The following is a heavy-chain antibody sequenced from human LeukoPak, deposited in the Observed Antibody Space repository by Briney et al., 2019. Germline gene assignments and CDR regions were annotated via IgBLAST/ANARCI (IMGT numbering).Heavy chain of an antibody. CDR3: ARDLGRTKRYSSLFDP. D-gene: IGHD6-19*01. J-gene: IGHJ5*02. V-gene: IGHV3-9*01. Sequence: RQAPGXXLEWVSGISWNSGSIGYADSVKGRFTISRDNAKNSLYLQMNSLRAEDTAVYYCARDLGRTKRYSSLFDPWGQGTLVTVSS. CDR2: ISWNSGSI.